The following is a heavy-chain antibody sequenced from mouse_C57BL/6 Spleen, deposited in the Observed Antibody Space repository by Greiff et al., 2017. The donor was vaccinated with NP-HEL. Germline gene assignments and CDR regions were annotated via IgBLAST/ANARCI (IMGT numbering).Heavy chain of an antibody. CDR1: GYTFTDYN. CDR2: INPNNGGT. D-gene: IGHD1-1*01. Sequence: VHVKQSGPELVKPGASVKIPCKASGYTFTDYNMDWVKQSHGKSLEWIGDINPNNGGTIYNQKFKGKATLTVDKSSSTAYMELRSLTSEDTAVYYCARDFNDYYGSSYWYFDVWGTGTTVTVSS. J-gene: IGHJ1*03. CDR3: ARDFNDYYGSSYWYFDV. V-gene: IGHV1-18*01.